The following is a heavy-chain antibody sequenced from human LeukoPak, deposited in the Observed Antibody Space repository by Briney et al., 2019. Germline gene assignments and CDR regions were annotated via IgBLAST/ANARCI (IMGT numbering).Heavy chain of an antibody. Sequence: GGSLRLSCAASGFTFSMYWMHWVRQAPGKGLLWVSCINTDGSTTNYADSVKGRFTISRDNAKNTLYLQMNSLRSEDTAVYYCARVPPSVGEATSEYFQDWGQGTLVTVSS. V-gene: IGHV3-74*01. CDR2: INTDGSTT. J-gene: IGHJ1*01. CDR1: GFTFSMYW. D-gene: IGHD1-26*01. CDR3: ARVPPSVGEATSEYFQD.